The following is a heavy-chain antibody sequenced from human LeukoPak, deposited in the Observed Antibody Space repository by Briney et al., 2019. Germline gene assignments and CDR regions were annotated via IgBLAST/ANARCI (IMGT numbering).Heavy chain of an antibody. CDR3: ARSGALTNYALDI. CDR2: IYYSGST. V-gene: IGHV4-59*01. J-gene: IGHJ3*02. Sequence: SETLSLLCTVSGGSISNFYWNWIRQPPGKGLEWIGYIYYSGSTNYNPSLKSRVTISVDTSKKQFSLKLNSVIAADTAVYFCARSGALTNYALDIWGLGTMVTVSS. D-gene: IGHD2-8*01. CDR1: GGSISNFY.